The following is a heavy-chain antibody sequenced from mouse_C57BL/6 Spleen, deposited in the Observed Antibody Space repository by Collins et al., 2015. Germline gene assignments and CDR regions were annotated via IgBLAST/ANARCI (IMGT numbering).Heavy chain of an antibody. J-gene: IGHJ4*01. CDR1: GYTFTSYW. CDR3: ARSPDSPGYPSLYYYAMDY. V-gene: IGHV1-59*01. Sequence: QVQLQQPGAELVRPGTSVKLSCKASGYTFTSYWMHWVKQRPGQGLEWIGVIDPSDSYTNYNQKFKGKATLTVDTSSSTAYMQLSSLTSEDSAVYYCARSPDSPGYPSLYYYAMDYWGQGTSVTVSS. CDR2: IDPSDSYT. D-gene: IGHD3-2*02.